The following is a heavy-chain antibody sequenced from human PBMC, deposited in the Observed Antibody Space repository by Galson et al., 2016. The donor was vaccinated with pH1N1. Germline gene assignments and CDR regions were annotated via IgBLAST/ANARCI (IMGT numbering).Heavy chain of an antibody. CDR3: VRDLNSNDFWSGALLY. D-gene: IGHD3-3*01. Sequence: SLRLSCAASNFVFDRYSINWVRQAPGKGLEWVSYISRSSAKKYYADSVKGRFTVSRDNSKNSVYLQMNSLRAEDAAVYYCVRDLNSNDFWSGALLYWGQGSLATVSS. V-gene: IGHV3-48*04. CDR1: NFVFDRYS. CDR2: ISRSSAKK. J-gene: IGHJ4*02.